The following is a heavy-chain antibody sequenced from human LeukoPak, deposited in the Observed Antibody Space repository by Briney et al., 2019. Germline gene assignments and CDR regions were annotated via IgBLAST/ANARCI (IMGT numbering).Heavy chain of an antibody. V-gene: IGHV3-43*02. D-gene: IGHD3-3*01. J-gene: IGHJ4*02. Sequence: KPGGSLRLSCAASGFTFDDYAMHWVRQAPGKGLEWVSLISGDGGSTYYADSVKGRFTISRDNSKNSLYLQMNSLRTEDTALYYCAKTHGDYDFWSGYYGYWGQGTLVTVSS. CDR2: ISGDGGST. CDR1: GFTFDDYA. CDR3: AKTHGDYDFWSGYYGY.